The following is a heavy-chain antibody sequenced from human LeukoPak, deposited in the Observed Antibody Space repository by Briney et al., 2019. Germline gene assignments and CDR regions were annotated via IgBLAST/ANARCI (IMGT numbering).Heavy chain of an antibody. CDR1: GFTFSSYW. CDR2: IKSDGSST. CDR3: ARDRSYRFDY. D-gene: IGHD3-10*01. V-gene: IGHV3-74*01. J-gene: IGHJ4*02. Sequence: GGSLRLSCAASGFTFSSYWMHWVRQAPGKGLVWVSLIKSDGSSTTYADSVKGRFTISRDNAKNTLYLQMNSLRAEDTAVYYCARDRSYRFDYWGQGTLVTVSS.